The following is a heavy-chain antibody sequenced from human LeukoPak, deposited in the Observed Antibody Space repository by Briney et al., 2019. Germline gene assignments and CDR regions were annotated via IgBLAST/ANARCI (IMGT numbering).Heavy chain of an antibody. CDR1: GFTFSSYE. D-gene: IGHD5-24*01. CDR2: ISSSGSTI. V-gene: IGHV3-48*03. J-gene: IGHJ4*02. Sequence: GGSLRLSCAASGFTFSSYEMNWVRQAPGKGLEWVSYISSSGSTIYYADSVKGRFTISRDNAKNSLYLQMNSLRAEDTAVYYCAREPVEMATIDYWSQGTLVTVSS. CDR3: AREPVEMATIDY.